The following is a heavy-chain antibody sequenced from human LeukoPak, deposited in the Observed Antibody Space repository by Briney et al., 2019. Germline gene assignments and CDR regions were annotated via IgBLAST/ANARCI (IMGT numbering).Heavy chain of an antibody. J-gene: IGHJ4*02. CDR2: IKQDGSEK. CDR3: ARDGPVHFERWGIDY. Sequence: RSGGSLRLSCAASGFTFTNYWMSWVRQAPGKGLEWVANIKQDGSEKYYVDSVKGRFTISRDSAKNSLYLQMNSLRVEDTAVYYCARDGPVHFERWGIDYWGQGTLVTVSS. V-gene: IGHV3-7*01. CDR1: GFTFTNYW. D-gene: IGHD5-24*01.